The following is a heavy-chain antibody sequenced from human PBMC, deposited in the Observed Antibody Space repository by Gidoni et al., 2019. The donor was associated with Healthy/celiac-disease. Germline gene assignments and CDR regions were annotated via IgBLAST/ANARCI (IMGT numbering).Heavy chain of an antibody. D-gene: IGHD2-15*01. J-gene: IGHJ4*02. CDR3: ARLDPQDEGYFDY. V-gene: IGHV4-39*01. CDR2: IYYSGST. CDR1: GGSISSSSYY. Sequence: QLQLQESGPGLVKPSETLSLPCTVPGGSISSSSYYWGWIRQPPGKGLEWIGSIYYSGSTYYNPSLKSRVTISVDTSKNQFSLKLSSVTAADTAVYYCARLDPQDEGYFDYWGQGTLVTVSS.